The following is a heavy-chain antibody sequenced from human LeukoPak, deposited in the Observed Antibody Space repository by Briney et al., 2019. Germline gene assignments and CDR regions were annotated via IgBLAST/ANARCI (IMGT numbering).Heavy chain of an antibody. V-gene: IGHV1-69*13. D-gene: IGHD3-3*01. CDR2: IIPIFGTA. CDR3: ARDTSYDYWSGYDY. CDR1: GGTFSSYA. J-gene: IGHJ4*02. Sequence: ASVKVSCKASGGTFSSYAISWVRQAPGQGLEWMGGIIPIFGTANYAQKFQGRVTITADESTSTAYMELSSLRSEDTAVYYCARDTSYDYWSGYDYWGQGTLVTVSS.